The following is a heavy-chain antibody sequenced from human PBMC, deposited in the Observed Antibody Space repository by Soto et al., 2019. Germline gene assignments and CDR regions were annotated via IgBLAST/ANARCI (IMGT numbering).Heavy chain of an antibody. CDR2: ISSSSSTI. Sequence: PGGSLRLSCAASGFPFSSYEMNWVRPAPGKGLEWVSYISSSSSTIYYADSAKGRFTISRDNAKNSLYLQMNSLRAEDTAVYYCARDTTGTTTHYYYYMDVWGKGTTVTVSS. CDR3: ARDTTGTTTHYYYYMDV. D-gene: IGHD1-1*01. J-gene: IGHJ6*03. V-gene: IGHV3-48*01. CDR1: GFPFSSYE.